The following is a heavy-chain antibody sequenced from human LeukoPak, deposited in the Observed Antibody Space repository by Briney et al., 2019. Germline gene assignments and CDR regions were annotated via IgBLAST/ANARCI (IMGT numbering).Heavy chain of an antibody. V-gene: IGHV3-74*01. CDR3: ATVAGSVDY. CDR2: INNDGSST. J-gene: IGHJ4*02. D-gene: IGHD6-19*01. Sequence: GGSLRLSCAASGFTFSNHWMHWVRQVPGKGLVWVSRINNDGSSTSYADSVKGRFTISRDNSKNTLYLQMNSVRAGDTAVYYCATVAGSVDYWGQGTLVTVSS. CDR1: GFTFSNHW.